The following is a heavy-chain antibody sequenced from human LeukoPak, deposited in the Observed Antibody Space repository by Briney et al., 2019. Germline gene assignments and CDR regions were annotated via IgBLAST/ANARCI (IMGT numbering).Heavy chain of an antibody. D-gene: IGHD3-22*01. CDR3: ARNDDSSGYYSFDY. CDR2: IIPILGTA. V-gene: IGHV1-69*04. Sequence: GSSVKVSCKASGGTFSSYAISWVRQAPGQGLEWMGRIIPILGTANYAQKFQGRVTITADKSTSTAYMELSSLRSEDTAVYYCARNDDSSGYYSFDYWGQGTLVTVSS. CDR1: GGTFSSYA. J-gene: IGHJ4*02.